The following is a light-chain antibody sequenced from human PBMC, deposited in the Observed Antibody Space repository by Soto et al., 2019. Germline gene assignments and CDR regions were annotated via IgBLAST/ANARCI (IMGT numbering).Light chain of an antibody. Sequence: QSVLTQPPSVSGAPGQRVTISCTGSSSNIGTGYDVHWYQQLPGTAPKLLIYVNTNRPSGVPDRVSGSKSGTSASLAITGLQAADEADYYCQSYDSSLSGYVFGTGTKVTVL. CDR2: VNT. CDR1: SSNIGTGYD. CDR3: QSYDSSLSGYV. V-gene: IGLV1-40*01. J-gene: IGLJ1*01.